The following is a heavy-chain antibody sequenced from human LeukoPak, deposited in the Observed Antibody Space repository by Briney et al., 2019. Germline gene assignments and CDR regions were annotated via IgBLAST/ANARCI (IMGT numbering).Heavy chain of an antibody. CDR3: ARRDWIAAAGTVDY. J-gene: IGHJ4*02. Sequence: ASVKVSCKASGYIFTNYGISWVRQAPGQGLEWMGWISVYNGDTNYAQKLQGRVTMTTDTSTSTAYMEVRSLRSDDTAVYFCARRDWIAAAGTVDYWGQGTLVTVSS. CDR2: ISVYNGDT. D-gene: IGHD6-13*01. V-gene: IGHV1-18*01. CDR1: GYIFTNYG.